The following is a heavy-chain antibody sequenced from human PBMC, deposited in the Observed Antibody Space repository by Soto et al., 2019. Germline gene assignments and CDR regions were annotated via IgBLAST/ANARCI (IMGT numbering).Heavy chain of an antibody. V-gene: IGHV3-23*01. CDR2: ISGNAGRT. J-gene: IGHJ4*02. CDR1: GFSFSNYV. D-gene: IGHD2-15*01. Sequence: VQLFQSGGGQVQRGGSLRLSCAASGFSFSNYVVGWVRQTPGKGLEWVSVISGNAGRTYYADSVKGRFTISRDNSRETLSLQMDSLRGEDTAIYYCAKTKGNYCSGGSCYYFDKWGQGVLVTVSS. CDR3: AKTKGNYCSGGSCYYFDK.